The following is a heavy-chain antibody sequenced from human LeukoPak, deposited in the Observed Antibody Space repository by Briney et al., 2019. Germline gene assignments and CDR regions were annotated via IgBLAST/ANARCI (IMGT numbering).Heavy chain of an antibody. CDR3: AREHYDSSGYYYDY. J-gene: IGHJ4*02. Sequence: SVKVSCKASGGTFSSYAISWVRQAPGQGLEWMGRIIPTFGTANYAQKFQGRVTITTDESTSTAYMELSSLRSEDTAVYYCAREHYDSSGYYYDYWGQGTLVTVSS. V-gene: IGHV1-69*05. CDR2: IIPTFGTA. CDR1: GGTFSSYA. D-gene: IGHD3-22*01.